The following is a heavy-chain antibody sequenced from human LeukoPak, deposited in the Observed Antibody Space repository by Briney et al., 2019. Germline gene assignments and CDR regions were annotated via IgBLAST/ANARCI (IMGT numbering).Heavy chain of an antibody. D-gene: IGHD3-22*01. V-gene: IGHV3-43*02. CDR1: GFSFDDYA. J-gene: IGHJ5*01. Sequence: PGGSLRLSCAAPGFSFDDYAIHWVRQAPGKGLEWVSLISGDGGSTFYADSVKGRFTISRDNSKNPLYLQMSSLRSEDTALYYCARESDSSGWYDSWGQGTLVTVSS. CDR2: ISGDGGST. CDR3: ARESDSSGWYDS.